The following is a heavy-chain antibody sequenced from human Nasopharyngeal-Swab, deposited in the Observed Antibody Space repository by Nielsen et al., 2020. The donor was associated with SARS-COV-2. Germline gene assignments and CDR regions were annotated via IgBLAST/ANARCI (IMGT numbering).Heavy chain of an antibody. CDR2: ISSSSSYT. V-gene: IGHV3-11*06. D-gene: IGHD3-3*01. J-gene: IGHJ6*02. CDR1: GFTFSDYY. CDR3: ARARAAIYDFWSGYYPRDLNGMDV. Sequence: GESLKISCAASGFTFSDYYMSWIRQAPGKGLEWVSYISSSSSYTNYADSVKGRSTISRDNAKNSLYLQMSSLRAEDTAVYYCARARAAIYDFWSGYYPRDLNGMDVWGQGTTVTVSS.